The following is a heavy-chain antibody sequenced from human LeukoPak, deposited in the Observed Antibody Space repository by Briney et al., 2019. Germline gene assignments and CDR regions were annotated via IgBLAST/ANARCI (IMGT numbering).Heavy chain of an antibody. CDR1: GYTFTSYG. V-gene: IGHV1-18*01. J-gene: IGHJ4*02. CDR3: ARGVRYSSSWYSITQINYYFDY. Sequence: ASVKASCKASGYTFTSYGISWVRQAPGQGLEWMGWISAYNGNTNYAQKLQGRVTMTTDTSTSTAYMELRSLRSDDTAVYYCARGVRYSSSWYSITQINYYFDYWGQGTLVTVSS. D-gene: IGHD6-13*01. CDR2: ISAYNGNT.